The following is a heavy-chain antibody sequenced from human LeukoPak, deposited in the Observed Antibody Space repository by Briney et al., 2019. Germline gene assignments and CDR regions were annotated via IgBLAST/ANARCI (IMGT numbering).Heavy chain of an antibody. CDR1: GDSMSSSGHY. V-gene: IGHV4-39*01. Sequence: SETLSLTCTVSGDSMSSSGHYWGWIRQSPGKGLEWIGSVPYSGTTYLNPSLKSRVDISVDTRTQFSLNLISVAAADTAVYYCARSKDYYVAGSYYKTFDYWGQGTLVSVSS. J-gene: IGHJ4*02. D-gene: IGHD3-10*01. CDR2: VPYSGTT. CDR3: ARSKDYYVAGSYYKTFDY.